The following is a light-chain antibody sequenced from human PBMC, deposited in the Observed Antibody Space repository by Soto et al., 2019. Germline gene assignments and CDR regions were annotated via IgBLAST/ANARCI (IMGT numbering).Light chain of an antibody. CDR3: QQYKSWPPIT. J-gene: IGKJ5*01. CDR1: QSVITS. Sequence: DIQMTQSPSTLSASVGDRVTITCRASQSVITSLAWYQHKPGKAPKLLIYRASNLESGVPSRFSGSGSGTEFTLTISSLKSEDYAVYYCQQYKSWPPITFGQGTRLEIK. V-gene: IGKV1-5*03. CDR2: RAS.